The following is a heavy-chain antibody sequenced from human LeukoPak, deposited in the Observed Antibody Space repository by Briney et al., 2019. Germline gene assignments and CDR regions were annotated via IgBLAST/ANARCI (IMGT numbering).Heavy chain of an antibody. V-gene: IGHV4-4*02. CDR2: VNHSGRT. J-gene: IGHJ5*02. CDR3: ARDLEIAAAENWFDP. Sequence: SGTLSLTCAVSGGSISSSNWWSWVRQPPGKGLEWIGEVNHSGRTNYNPSLKSRVTISVDTSKNQFSLKLSSVTAADTAVYYCARDLEIAAAENWFDPWGQGTLVTVSS. CDR1: GGSISSSNW. D-gene: IGHD6-13*01.